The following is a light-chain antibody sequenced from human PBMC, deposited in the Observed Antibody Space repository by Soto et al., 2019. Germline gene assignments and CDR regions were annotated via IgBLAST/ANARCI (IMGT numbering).Light chain of an antibody. CDR2: DVT. CDR1: SSDVGGYNF. J-gene: IGLJ2*01. V-gene: IGLV2-8*01. Sequence: QSALTQPPSASGSPGQSVTISCTGTSSDVGGYNFVSWYQQHPGKAPKLIIYDVTKRPSGVPGRFSGSKSGNTASLIVSGLQTEDEADYYCSSYAGANIVIFGGGTKLTVL. CDR3: SSYAGANIVI.